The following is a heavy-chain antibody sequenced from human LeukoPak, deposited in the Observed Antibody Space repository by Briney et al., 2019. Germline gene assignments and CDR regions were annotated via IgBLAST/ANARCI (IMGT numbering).Heavy chain of an antibody. CDR3: ARHGGTLDYFDS. V-gene: IGHV4-59*08. Sequence: PSETLSLTCSVSNGSISTYYWSWIRQSPGKGLEWIGYISYGGATTYNPSLKRCVTISVDSPKNHFSLRLTSLTAADTALYYCARHGGTLDYFDSWGPGSLVTVSS. CDR1: NGSISTYY. D-gene: IGHD1-26*01. J-gene: IGHJ4*02. CDR2: ISYGGAT.